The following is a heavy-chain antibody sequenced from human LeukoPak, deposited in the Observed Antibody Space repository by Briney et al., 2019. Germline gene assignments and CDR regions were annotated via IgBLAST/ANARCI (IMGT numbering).Heavy chain of an antibody. Sequence: GGSLRLSCEASGFTFNTYSMNWARQAPGKGLEWVSSIDSSGGYMFYADSVKGRFIISRDNAKDSLYLQMNSPRAEDTAVYYCARGFDNYYALPGGYWGQGTLVTVSS. CDR2: IDSSGGYM. J-gene: IGHJ4*02. CDR1: GFTFNTYS. D-gene: IGHD3-10*01. CDR3: ARGFDNYYALPGGY. V-gene: IGHV3-21*06.